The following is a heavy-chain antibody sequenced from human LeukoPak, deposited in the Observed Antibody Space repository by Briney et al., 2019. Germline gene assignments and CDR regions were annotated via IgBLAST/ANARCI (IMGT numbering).Heavy chain of an antibody. V-gene: IGHV3-21*01. Sequence: PGGSLRLSCAASGFTFSSYSMNRVRQAPGKGLEWVSSISSSSSYIYYADSVKGRFTISRDNAKNSLYLQMNSLRAEDTAVYYCARDLQPLYYFDYWGQGTLVTVSS. CDR2: ISSSSSYI. CDR1: GFTFSSYS. CDR3: ARDLQPLYYFDY. D-gene: IGHD2-2*01. J-gene: IGHJ4*02.